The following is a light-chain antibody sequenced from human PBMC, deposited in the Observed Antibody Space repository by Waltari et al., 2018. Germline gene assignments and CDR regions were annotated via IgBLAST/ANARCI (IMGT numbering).Light chain of an antibody. CDR3: QHSSSSPPYT. CDR2: RAS. CDR1: QDINGS. J-gene: IGKJ2*01. Sequence: DVQLTQFPSSLSASIGDRVSITCRATQDINGSLAWYQQKSGKAPKLLVSRASSLQNGVPSRFSGSGSATNYNLTISGLQPEDFGIFYCQHSSSSPPYTFGPGTKLDI. V-gene: IGKV1-NL1*01.